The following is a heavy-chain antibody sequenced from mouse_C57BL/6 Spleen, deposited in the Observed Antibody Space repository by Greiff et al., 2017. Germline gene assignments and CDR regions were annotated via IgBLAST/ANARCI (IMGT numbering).Heavy chain of an antibody. J-gene: IGHJ2*01. Sequence: VQLKESGPGLVKPCPSLSLTCSVTGYSITSGYYWNWIRQFPGNKLEWMGYISYDGSTNYNPSLKNRISITRDTSKNQFFLKFNSVTTEDTATYYCARGEELLYYFDYWGQGTTLTVSS. CDR2: ISYDGST. CDR3: ARGEELLYYFDY. V-gene: IGHV3-6*01. CDR1: GYSITSGYY.